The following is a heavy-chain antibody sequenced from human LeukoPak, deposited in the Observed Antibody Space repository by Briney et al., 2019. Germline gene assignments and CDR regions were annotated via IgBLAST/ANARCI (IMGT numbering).Heavy chain of an antibody. V-gene: IGHV3-21*01. CDR3: GRDFLGESGAGGP. CDR2: ISPSGHST. D-gene: IGHD3-10*01. Sequence: SGGSLRLSCAASGFTFSSYTMTWVRQAAGKGLEWASSISPSGHSTWHADSVKGRFTISRDNAKNSVYLQMTNLRVDDTAVYYCGRDFLGESGAGGPWGQGILVTVSS. CDR1: GFTFSSYT. J-gene: IGHJ5*02.